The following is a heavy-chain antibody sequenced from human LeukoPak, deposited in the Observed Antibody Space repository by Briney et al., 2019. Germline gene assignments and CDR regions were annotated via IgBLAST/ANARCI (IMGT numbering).Heavy chain of an antibody. CDR2: IYYSGST. Sequence: NPSETLSLTCTVSGGSISSYYWSWIRQPPGKGLEWIGYIYYSGSTNYNPSLKSRVTISVDTSKNQFSLKLSSVTAADTAVYYCARGQMVRGVLSNNSPFDYWGQGTLVTVSS. CDR3: ARGQMVRGVLSNNSPFDY. V-gene: IGHV4-59*01. D-gene: IGHD3-10*01. J-gene: IGHJ4*02. CDR1: GGSISSYY.